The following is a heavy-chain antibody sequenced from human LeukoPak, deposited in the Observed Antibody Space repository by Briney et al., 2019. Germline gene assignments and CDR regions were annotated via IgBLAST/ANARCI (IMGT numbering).Heavy chain of an antibody. CDR1: GGSTSNYY. Sequence: SETLSLTCTVSGGSTSNYYWSWIRQPPGKGLEWIGFIYDSGSTYYNPSLKSRVTISVDTSKNQFSLKLSSVTAADTAMYYCALYSSTSDYWGQGTLVTVPS. CDR2: IYDSGST. J-gene: IGHJ4*02. D-gene: IGHD6-6*01. V-gene: IGHV4-59*01. CDR3: ALYSSTSDY.